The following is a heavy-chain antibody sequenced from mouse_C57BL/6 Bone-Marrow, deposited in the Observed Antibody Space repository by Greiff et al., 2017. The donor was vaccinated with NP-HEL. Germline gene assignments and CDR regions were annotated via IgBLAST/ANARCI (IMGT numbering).Heavy chain of an antibody. J-gene: IGHJ1*03. D-gene: IGHD1-1*01. CDR1: GYSITSDY. CDR2: ISYSGST. V-gene: IGHV3-8*01. CDR3: ARSDYYGSSWGYFDV. Sequence: VQLQQSGPGLAKPSQTLSLTCSVTGYSITSDYWNWIRKFPGNKLEYMGYISYSGSTYYNPSLKSRISITRDTSKNQYYLQLNSVTTEDTATYYCARSDYYGSSWGYFDVWGTGTTVTVSS.